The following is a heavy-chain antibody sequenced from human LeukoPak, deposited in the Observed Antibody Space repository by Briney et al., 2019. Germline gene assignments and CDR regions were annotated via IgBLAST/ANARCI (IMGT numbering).Heavy chain of an antibody. Sequence: PGGSLRLSCAASGFTFSSYAMSWVRQAPGKGLEWVSAISGSGGSTYYADSVKGRFTISRDNSKNTLYLQMNSLRAEDAAVYYCAKQNSGGWYNWFDPWGQGTLVTVSS. CDR3: AKQNSGGWYNWFDP. V-gene: IGHV3-23*01. J-gene: IGHJ5*02. CDR1: GFTFSSYA. CDR2: ISGSGGST. D-gene: IGHD6-19*01.